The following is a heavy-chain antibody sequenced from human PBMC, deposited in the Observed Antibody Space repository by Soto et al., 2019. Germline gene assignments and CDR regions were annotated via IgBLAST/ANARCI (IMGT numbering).Heavy chain of an antibody. CDR3: ANLATADTLDY. CDR2: IIPILGIA. D-gene: IGHD6-13*01. CDR1: GGTFSSY. V-gene: IGHV1-69*02. Sequence: QVQLVQSGAEVKKPGSSVKVSCKASGGTFSSYISWVRQAPGQGLEWMGRIIPILGIANYAQKFQGKVTITADKSTSTAYWELSSLRSEDTAVYYCANLATADTLDYWGQGTLVTVSS. J-gene: IGHJ4*02.